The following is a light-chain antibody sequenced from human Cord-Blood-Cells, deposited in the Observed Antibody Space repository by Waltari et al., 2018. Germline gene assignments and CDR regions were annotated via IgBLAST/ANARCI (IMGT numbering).Light chain of an antibody. CDR2: EGS. CDR1: SSDVGSYNL. V-gene: IGLV2-23*01. Sequence: QSALTQPASVSGSPGQSITIYCTGTSSDVGSYNLVSWYQQHPGKAPKLMIYEGSKRPPGVSNRFSGSKSGNTASLTISGLQAEDEADYYCCSYAGSSTLVFGGGTKLTVL. J-gene: IGLJ3*02. CDR3: CSYAGSSTLV.